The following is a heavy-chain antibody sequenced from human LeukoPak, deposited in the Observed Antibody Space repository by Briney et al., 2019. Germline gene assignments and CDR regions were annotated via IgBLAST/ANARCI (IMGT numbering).Heavy chain of an antibody. D-gene: IGHD2-15*01. CDR3: VRGYCSDGSCYSGFQY. J-gene: IGHJ4*02. CDR1: GGSISSGGYY. V-gene: IGHV4-31*03. CDR2: IYYSGST. Sequence: PSQTLSLTCTVSGGSISSGGYYWSWIRQHPGKGLEWIGYIYYSGSTYYNPSLKSRVTISVDTSKNQFSLKLSSVTAADTAVYYCVRGYCSDGSCYSGFQYWGQGTLVTVSS.